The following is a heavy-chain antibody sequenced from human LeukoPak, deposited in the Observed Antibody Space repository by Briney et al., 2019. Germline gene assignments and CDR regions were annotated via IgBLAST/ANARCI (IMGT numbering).Heavy chain of an antibody. CDR1: GGSFSGYY. CDR3: ARRKNRARMAVAGTYWYFDL. D-gene: IGHD6-19*01. J-gene: IGHJ2*01. V-gene: IGHV4-34*01. Sequence: SETLSLTCAVYGGSFSGYYWSWIRQPPGKGLEWIGGINHSGSTNYNPSLKSRVTISVDTSKNQFSLKLSSVTAADTAVYYCARRKNRARMAVAGTYWYFDLWGRGTLVTVSS. CDR2: INHSGST.